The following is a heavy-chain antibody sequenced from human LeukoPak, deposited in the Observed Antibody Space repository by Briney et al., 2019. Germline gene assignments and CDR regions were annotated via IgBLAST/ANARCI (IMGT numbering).Heavy chain of an antibody. V-gene: IGHV3-30*02. CDR2: IRYDGSNK. CDR1: GFTFSSYS. J-gene: IGHJ4*02. CDR3: AKTSQPYCGGDCSHFDY. D-gene: IGHD2-21*02. Sequence: GGSLRLSCAASGFTFSSYSMHWVRQAPGKGLEWVAFIRYDGSNKYYADSVKGRFTISRDNSKDTLYLQMNSLRVEDTAVYYCAKTSQPYCGGDCSHFDYWGQGTLVTVSS.